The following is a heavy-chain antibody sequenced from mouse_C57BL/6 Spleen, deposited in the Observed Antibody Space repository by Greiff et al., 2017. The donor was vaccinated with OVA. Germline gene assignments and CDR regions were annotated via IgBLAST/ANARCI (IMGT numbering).Heavy chain of an antibody. V-gene: IGHV1-61*01. J-gene: IGHJ3*01. CDR1: GYTFTSYW. CDR3: AIDSSGYGAY. D-gene: IGHD3-2*02. Sequence: VQLQQPGAELVRPGSSVKLSCKASGYTFTSYWMDWVKQRPGQGLEWIGNIYPSDSETHYNQKFKDKATLTVDKSSSTAYMQLSSLTSEDSAVYYCAIDSSGYGAYWGQGTLVTVSA. CDR2: IYPSDSET.